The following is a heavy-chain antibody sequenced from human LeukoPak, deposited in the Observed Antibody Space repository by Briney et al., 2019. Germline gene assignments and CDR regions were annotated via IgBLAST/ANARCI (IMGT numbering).Heavy chain of an antibody. V-gene: IGHV3-7*01. D-gene: IGHD2-2*01. CDR3: ARGRYSSRSGGYYFDI. J-gene: IGHJ4*02. Sequence: GGSLRLSCAASGFTVNGNYMSWVRQAPGKGLEWVANIKKDGIEKYYVESVKGRFTISRDNAKNSLSLQMNSLRAEDTAVYYCARGRYSSRSGGYYFDIWGQGTLVTVSS. CDR2: IKKDGIEK. CDR1: GFTVNGNY.